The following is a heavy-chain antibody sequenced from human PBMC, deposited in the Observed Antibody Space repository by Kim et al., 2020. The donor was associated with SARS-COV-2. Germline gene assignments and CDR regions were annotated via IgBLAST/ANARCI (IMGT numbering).Heavy chain of an antibody. J-gene: IGHJ6*02. Sequence: SETLSLTCSVSGASIDSLFWGWVRQTPEKGLEWIASIYYTGTPHYNPSLMSRVAISLDKSRNRFSLRLTSVTAADTATYFCARHLDASDPFYTLAYWGQRISVTVSS. V-gene: IGHV4-59*08. CDR2: IYYTGTP. CDR1: GASIDSLF. CDR3: ARHLDASDPFYTLAY. D-gene: IGHD3-16*01.